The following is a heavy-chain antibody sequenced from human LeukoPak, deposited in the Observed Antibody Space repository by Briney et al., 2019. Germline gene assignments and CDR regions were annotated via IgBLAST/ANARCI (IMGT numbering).Heavy chain of an antibody. CDR2: IYPGDSDT. CDR3: ARRDGDYEYFDL. J-gene: IGHJ2*01. CDR1: GYIFTTYW. Sequence: GASLKISCKSSGYIFTTYWIGWVRQLPGKGLEWMGIIYPGDSDTRYSPSFQGQVTISADKSISTTYLQWSSLKASDTAMYYCARRDGDYEYFDLWGRGTVVTVSS. D-gene: IGHD4-17*01. V-gene: IGHV5-51*01.